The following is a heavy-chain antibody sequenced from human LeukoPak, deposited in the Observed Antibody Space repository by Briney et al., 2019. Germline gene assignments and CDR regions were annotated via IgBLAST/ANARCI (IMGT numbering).Heavy chain of an antibody. J-gene: IGHJ4*02. CDR1: GGSIGSGAYY. Sequence: SQTLSLTCTVSGGSIGSGAYYGNWIRQPPGKGLEWIGYICNSGSTYYNPSLKSRVTISVDTSQNQFSLKLSSVTAADTAVYYCARGQVGATTLFDFWGQGTLVTVSS. D-gene: IGHD1-26*01. V-gene: IGHV4-30-4*01. CDR2: ICNSGST. CDR3: ARGQVGATTLFDF.